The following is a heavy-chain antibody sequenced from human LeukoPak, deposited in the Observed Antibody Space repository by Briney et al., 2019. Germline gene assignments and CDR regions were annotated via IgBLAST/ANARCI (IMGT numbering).Heavy chain of an antibody. CDR3: VRDEAGNYDFDY. Sequence: PGGSLRLSCAASGFTFSSYEMNWVRQAPGKGLEWVSHISTSGNTIHYADSVKGRFTVSRDNAKNSLFLQMNSLRAEDTAVYYCVRDEAGNYDFDYWGQGTPVTVSS. D-gene: IGHD4-11*01. CDR1: GFTFSSYE. J-gene: IGHJ4*02. CDR2: ISTSGNTI. V-gene: IGHV3-48*03.